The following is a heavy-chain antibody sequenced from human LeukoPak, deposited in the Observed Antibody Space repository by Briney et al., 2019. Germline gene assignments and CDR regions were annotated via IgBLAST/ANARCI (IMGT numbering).Heavy chain of an antibody. CDR3: AKGAFDI. Sequence: PGGSLRLSCAASGFTFADYAMHWVRQAPGKGLEWVSGINWNSDKIGYADSVKGRFTISRDNAKNSLYLQMNSLRVEDTALYYCAKGAFDIWGQGTIVTVSS. CDR2: INWNSDKI. V-gene: IGHV3-9*01. J-gene: IGHJ3*02. CDR1: GFTFADYA.